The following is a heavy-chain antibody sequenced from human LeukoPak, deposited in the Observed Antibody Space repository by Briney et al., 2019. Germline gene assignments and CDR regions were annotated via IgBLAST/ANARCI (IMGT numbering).Heavy chain of an antibody. Sequence: GGSLRLYCGSSEYIYSKARMNWACQAPGKGLEWVGRINSKTDGGTTDYAAPVKGRFTISRDVSKTTLYLQMNSLKSTSTAIKYCTNIPPQRIPVPEGYWGQGTLVTVSS. V-gene: IGHV3-15*01. CDR2: INSKTDGGTT. CDR3: TNIPPQRIPVPEGY. J-gene: IGHJ4*02. CDR1: EYIYSKAR. D-gene: IGHD6-19*01.